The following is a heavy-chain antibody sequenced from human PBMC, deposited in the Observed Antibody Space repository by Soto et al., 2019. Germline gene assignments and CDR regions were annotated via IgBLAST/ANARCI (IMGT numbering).Heavy chain of an antibody. CDR1: GYTFTSYA. J-gene: IGHJ4*02. Sequence: QVQLVQSGAEVKKPGASVKVSCKASGYTFTSYAMHWVRQAPGQRLEWMGWINAGNGNTKYSQKFQGRVTDTMDTSASTAYMEPSTLRSEDTSVYYSASVLRRWYWLDYWGQGTLVTVSS. CDR2: INAGNGNT. CDR3: ASVLRRWYWLDY. V-gene: IGHV1-3*01. D-gene: IGHD6-13*01.